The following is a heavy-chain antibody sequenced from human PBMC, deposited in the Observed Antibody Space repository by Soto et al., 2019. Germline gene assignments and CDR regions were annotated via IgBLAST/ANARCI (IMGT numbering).Heavy chain of an antibody. D-gene: IGHD3-16*02. CDR3: AAADDYVWGSYRYTLGAFDI. CDR1: GFTFTSSA. J-gene: IGHJ3*02. CDR2: IVVGSGNT. Sequence: SVKVSCKASGFTFTSSAVQWVRQARGQRLEWIGWIVVGSGNTNYAQKFQERVTITRDMSTSTAYMELSSLRSEDTAVYYCAAADDYVWGSYRYTLGAFDIWGQGTMVTVSS. V-gene: IGHV1-58*01.